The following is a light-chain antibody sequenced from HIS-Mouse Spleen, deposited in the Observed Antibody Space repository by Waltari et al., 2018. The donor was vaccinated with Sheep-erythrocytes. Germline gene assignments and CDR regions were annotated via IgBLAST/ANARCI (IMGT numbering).Light chain of an antibody. CDR3: CSYAGSSTPWV. J-gene: IGLJ3*02. Sequence: QSALTQPAYVSGSPGQSITISRTGTSSDVGSYNLVSWYQQHPGEAPKRMIYEGSKRPSGVSNRFSGSKSGNTASLTISGLQAEDEADYYCCSYAGSSTPWVFGGGTKLTVL. CDR1: SSDVGSYNL. V-gene: IGLV2-23*01. CDR2: EGS.